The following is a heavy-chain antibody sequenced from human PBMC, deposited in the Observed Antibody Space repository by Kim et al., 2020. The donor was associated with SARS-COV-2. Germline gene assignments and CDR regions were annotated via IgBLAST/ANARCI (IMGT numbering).Heavy chain of an antibody. Sequence: GGSLRLSCAASGFIFRNYGMHWVRQAPGKGLEWVAVIWYDGSIKYYTDTVKGRVTISRDNSKNTLYLHMNSLRAEETAVYYCAKAPADGDYYYWGQGTLVTVSS. CDR2: IWYDGSIK. CDR3: AKAPADGDYYY. J-gene: IGHJ4*02. V-gene: IGHV3-33*06. CDR1: GFIFRNYG. D-gene: IGHD4-17*01.